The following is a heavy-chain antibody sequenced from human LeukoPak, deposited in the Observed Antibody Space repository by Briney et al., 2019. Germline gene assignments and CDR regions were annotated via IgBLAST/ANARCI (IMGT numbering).Heavy chain of an antibody. V-gene: IGHV1-2*02. J-gene: IGHJ4*02. D-gene: IGHD3-22*01. CDR1: VYTFTVYY. CDR3: ARGGYYDSSGYYYLDY. Sequence: ASVRVSSKASVYTFTVYYMHGGRPAPEQGGGRMGWINPNSGGTNYAQKFQGMVNMTRDTYISTAYMELSRLRSDDTDVYYCARGGYYDSSGYYYLDYWGQGTLISVSS. CDR2: INPNSGGT.